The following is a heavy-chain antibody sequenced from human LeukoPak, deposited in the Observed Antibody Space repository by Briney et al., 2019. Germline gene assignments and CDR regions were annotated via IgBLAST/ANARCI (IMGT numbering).Heavy chain of an antibody. J-gene: IGHJ4*02. CDR1: GFTFSTYW. CDR2: IKQDGSEK. Sequence: PGGSLRLSCAASGFTFSTYWMSWVRQAPGKGLEWVANIKQDGSEKYYVDSVKGRFTISRDNAKNSLYLQMNSLRAEDTAVYYCAKARYCSGGSCYGDYWGQGTLVTVSS. CDR3: AKARYCSGGSCYGDY. D-gene: IGHD2-15*01. V-gene: IGHV3-7*03.